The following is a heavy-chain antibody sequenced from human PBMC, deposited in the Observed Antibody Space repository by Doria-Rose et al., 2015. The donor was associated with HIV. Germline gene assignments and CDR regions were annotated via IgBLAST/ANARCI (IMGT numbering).Heavy chain of an antibody. CDR1: GVSLSSPGMG. D-gene: IGHD6-13*01. CDR3: ARIKSSRWYHKYYFDF. J-gene: IGHJ4*02. V-gene: IGHV2-26*01. Sequence: QITLKESGPVLVKPTETLTLTCTVSGVSLSSPGMGVSWIRQPPGKALEWLANIFSDDERSCKTSLKSRLTISRGTSKSQVVLTMTDMDPVDTATYYCARIKSSRWYHKYYFDFWGQGTLVIVS. CDR2: IFSDDER.